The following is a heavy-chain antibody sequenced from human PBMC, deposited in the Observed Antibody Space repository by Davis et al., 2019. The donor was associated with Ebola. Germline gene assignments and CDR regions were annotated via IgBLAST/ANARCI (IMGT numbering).Heavy chain of an antibody. CDR2: INAGNGNT. CDR3: ARLAAVVVAATPNDAFDI. V-gene: IGHV1-3*01. CDR1: GYTFTSYA. Sequence: ASVTVSCKASGYTFTSYAMHWVRPAPGQRLEWMGWINAGNGNTKYSQKFQGRVTITRDTSASTAYMELSSLRSEDTAVYYCARLAAVVVAATPNDAFDIWGQGTMVTVSS. J-gene: IGHJ3*02. D-gene: IGHD2-15*01.